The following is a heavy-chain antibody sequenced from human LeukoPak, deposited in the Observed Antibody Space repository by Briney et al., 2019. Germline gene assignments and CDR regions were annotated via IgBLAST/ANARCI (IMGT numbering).Heavy chain of an antibody. CDR1: GFTFSSYG. J-gene: IGHJ3*02. D-gene: IGHD3-22*01. V-gene: IGHV3-30*02. CDR3: AKLVDSSGYHDACDI. CDR2: IRYDGSNK. Sequence: GGSLRLSCAASGFTFSSYGMHWVRQAPGKGLEWVAFIRYDGSNKYYADSVKGLFTISRDNSKNTLYLQMNSLRAEDTAVYYCAKLVDSSGYHDACDIWGQGQMVTVSS.